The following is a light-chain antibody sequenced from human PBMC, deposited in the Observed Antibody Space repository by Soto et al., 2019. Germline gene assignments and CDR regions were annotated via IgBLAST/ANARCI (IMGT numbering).Light chain of an antibody. CDR1: SSDVGGYNY. Sequence: QSALTQPPSASGSPGQSVTISCTGTSSDVGGYNYVSWYQQHAGKAPKLMIYEVAKRPSGVPDRFSGSKSANTASLTVSGLQAEDEADYYCGSDAGSNIVFGGGTQLTVL. CDR3: GSDAGSNIV. V-gene: IGLV2-8*01. CDR2: EVA. J-gene: IGLJ2*01.